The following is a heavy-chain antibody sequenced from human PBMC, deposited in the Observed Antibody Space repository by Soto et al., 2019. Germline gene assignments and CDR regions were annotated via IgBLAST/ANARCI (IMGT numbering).Heavy chain of an antibody. V-gene: IGHV1-18*04. Sequence: QVVLEQSGGEVKKPGASVKVSCKASGYTFSGYSITWVRQAPGQGLEWMGRISGYNGNTNYARTLRDRLTLTTDTSTSPAYMELRSLTSDATAVYYCARDVFCGGAPACPDMDVWGQGTTVTVSS. CDR2: ISGYNGNT. CDR1: GYTFSGYS. CDR3: ARDVFCGGAPACPDMDV. D-gene: IGHD2-21*01. J-gene: IGHJ6*02.